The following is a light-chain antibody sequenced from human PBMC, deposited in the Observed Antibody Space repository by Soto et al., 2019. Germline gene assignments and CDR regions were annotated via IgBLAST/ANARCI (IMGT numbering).Light chain of an antibody. CDR2: KAS. CDR3: RQYNSYPIT. Sequence: DIQMTQSPSTLSASVGDRVTITCRASQSMSSWLAWYQQKPGKAPKSLIYKASSLESGVPSRFSGGGSGTEFTLIISSLQPDDFAAYYCRQYNSYPITFDQGTRLQIK. V-gene: IGKV1-5*03. CDR1: QSMSSW. J-gene: IGKJ5*01.